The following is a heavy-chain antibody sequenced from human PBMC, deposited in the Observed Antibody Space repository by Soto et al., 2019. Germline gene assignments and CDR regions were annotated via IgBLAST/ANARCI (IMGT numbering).Heavy chain of an antibody. D-gene: IGHD3-3*01. Sequence: QVQLVQSGAEVKKPGSSVKVSCKASGGTFSSYAISWVRQAPGQGLEWMGGIIPIFGTANYAQKFQGRVTITADESTSTAYMELSRLRSEDTAVYYCARDLTIFGVVIGYFDLWGRGTLVTVSS. V-gene: IGHV1-69*01. CDR3: ARDLTIFGVVIGYFDL. CDR1: GGTFSSYA. CDR2: IIPIFGTA. J-gene: IGHJ2*01.